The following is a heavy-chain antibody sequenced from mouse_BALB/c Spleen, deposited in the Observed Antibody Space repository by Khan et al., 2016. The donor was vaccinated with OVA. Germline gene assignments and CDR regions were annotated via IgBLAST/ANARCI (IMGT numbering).Heavy chain of an antibody. CDR1: GFTFSSYA. CDR3: ARHNFGPFAY. Sequence: EVELVESGGGLVKPGGSLKLSCAASGFTFSSYAVSWVRQTPEKRLEWVATINSAGAYTYYPDSVKGRFTISRDNAMNTLYLPMSILRSEDTAMYYCARHNFGPFAYWGQGTLVTVSA. V-gene: IGHV5-9-3*01. CDR2: INSAGAYT. D-gene: IGHD1-3*01. J-gene: IGHJ3*01.